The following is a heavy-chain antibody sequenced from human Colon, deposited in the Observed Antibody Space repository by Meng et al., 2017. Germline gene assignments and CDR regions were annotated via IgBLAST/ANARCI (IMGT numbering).Heavy chain of an antibody. CDR2: IYHSGDT. D-gene: IGHD5-24*01. J-gene: IGHJ4*02. CDR3: ATKERRAGANWDN. CDR1: GGSIDRGDFY. Sequence: QVQLQESGPGLVKPSQTLSLTCTVSGGSIDRGDFYWGWIRQSPGKGLEWIGYIYHSGDTYYNPSLKSRITISMDMSQNQFSLKVHSVTAADTAMYYCATKERRAGANWDNWGQGILVTVSS. V-gene: IGHV4-30-4*01.